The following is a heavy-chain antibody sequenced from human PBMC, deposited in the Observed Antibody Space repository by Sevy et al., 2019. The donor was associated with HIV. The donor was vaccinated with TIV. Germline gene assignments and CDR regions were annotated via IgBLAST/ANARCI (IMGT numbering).Heavy chain of an antibody. J-gene: IGHJ4*02. CDR2: IRYDGNNK. CDR1: GFTFRTYG. CDR3: ANGGYYFDY. D-gene: IGHD2-15*01. V-gene: IGHV3-30*02. Sequence: GGSLRLSCAASGFTFRTYGMQWVRQAPGKGLEWVAFIRYDGNNKYYTDSVKGRFTISRDNSKNTLYLHMNSLSAEDTAVYYCANGGYYFDYWGQGTLVTVSS.